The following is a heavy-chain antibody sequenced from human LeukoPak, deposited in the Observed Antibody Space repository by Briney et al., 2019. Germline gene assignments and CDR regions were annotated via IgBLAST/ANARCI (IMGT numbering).Heavy chain of an antibody. V-gene: IGHV3-21*03. J-gene: IGHJ4*02. CDR2: ISSSSSYI. D-gene: IGHD1-26*01. Sequence: GGSLRLSCAASGFTFSRYSMNWVRQAPGKGLEWVSSISSSSSYIYYADSVKGRFTISRDNAKNSLYLQMNSLKTEDTAVYYCTTDRDQVLGSYYGFDYWGQGTLVTVSS. CDR3: TTDRDQVLGSYYGFDY. CDR1: GFTFSRYS.